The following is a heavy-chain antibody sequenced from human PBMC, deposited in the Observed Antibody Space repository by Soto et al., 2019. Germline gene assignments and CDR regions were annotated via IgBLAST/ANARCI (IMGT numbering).Heavy chain of an antibody. Sequence: QVQLVQSGAEVKKPGASVKVSCKASGYTFTGYYMHWVRQAPGQGLEWMGWINPNSGGTNYAQKFQGWVTMTRDTSIRTAYMELSRLRSDDTAVYYCARGGSGWPPYYYYYGMDVWGQGTTVTVSS. J-gene: IGHJ6*02. D-gene: IGHD6-19*01. CDR1: GYTFTGYY. CDR2: INPNSGGT. V-gene: IGHV1-2*04. CDR3: ARGGSGWPPYYYYYGMDV.